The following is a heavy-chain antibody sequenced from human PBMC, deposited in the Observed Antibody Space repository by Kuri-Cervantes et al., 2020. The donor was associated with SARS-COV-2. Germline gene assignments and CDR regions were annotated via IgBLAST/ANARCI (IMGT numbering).Heavy chain of an antibody. Sequence: GESLKISCAASGFTFSSYAMHWVRQAPGKGLEWVAVISYDGSNKYYADSVKGRFTISRDNSKNTLYLQMNSLRDEDTAVYYCAREGVREIYYYYYYGMDVWGQGTTVTVSS. V-gene: IGHV3-30-3*01. CDR3: AREGVREIYYYYYYGMDV. CDR2: ISYDGSNK. D-gene: IGHD2-8*01. J-gene: IGHJ6*02. CDR1: GFTFSSYA.